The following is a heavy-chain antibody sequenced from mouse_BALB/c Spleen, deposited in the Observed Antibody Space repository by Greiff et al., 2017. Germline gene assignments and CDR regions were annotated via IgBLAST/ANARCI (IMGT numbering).Heavy chain of an antibody. J-gene: IGHJ3*01. CDR2: INSNGGST. CDR3: ARGDYYYGYDVAWFAY. D-gene: IGHD2-2*01. V-gene: IGHV5-6-3*01. CDR1: GFTFSSYG. Sequence: EVQLVESGGGLVQPGGSLKLSCAASGFTFSSYGMSWVRQTPDKRLELVATINSNGGSTYYPDSVKGRFTISRDNAKNTLYLQMSSLKSEDTAMYYCARGDYYYGYDVAWFAYWGQGTLVTVSA.